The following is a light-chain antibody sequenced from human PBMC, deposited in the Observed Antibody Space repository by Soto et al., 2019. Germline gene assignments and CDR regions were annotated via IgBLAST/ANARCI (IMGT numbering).Light chain of an antibody. J-gene: IGLJ3*02. CDR3: VLYMGSGISV. Sequence: QTVVTQEPSFSVSPGGTVTLTCGLSSGSVSTSYYPSWYQQTPGQAPRTLIYSTSTRSSGVPDRFSGSILGNKAALTTTGAQADDESDYYCVLYMGSGISVFGGGTKLTVL. CDR2: STS. V-gene: IGLV8-61*01. CDR1: SGSVSTSYY.